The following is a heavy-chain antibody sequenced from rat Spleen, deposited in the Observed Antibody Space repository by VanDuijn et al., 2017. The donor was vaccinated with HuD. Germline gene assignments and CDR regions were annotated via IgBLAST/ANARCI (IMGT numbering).Heavy chain of an antibody. CDR3: TRPGSDWAFAY. CDR1: GFTFNNYW. CDR2: ISFEGSGT. J-gene: IGHJ3*01. V-gene: IGHV5-22*01. D-gene: IGHD1-4*01. Sequence: EVQLVESDGGLVQPGRSLKLSCAASGFTFNNYWMTWVRQAPKKGLEWVASISFEGSGTYYGDSVKGRFTISRDNAESTLYLQMNSLRSEDTATYYCTRPGSDWAFAYWGQGTLVTVSS.